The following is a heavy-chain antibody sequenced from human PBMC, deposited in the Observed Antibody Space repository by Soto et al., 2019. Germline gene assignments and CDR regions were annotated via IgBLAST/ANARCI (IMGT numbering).Heavy chain of an antibody. J-gene: IGHJ5*01. D-gene: IGHD4-17*01. CDR3: AKDRVTTVTTFNNRFAS. Sequence: GGSLRLSCVASGFTFSSYAMTWVRQAPGKGLEWVSVVCGSGTKTFYADSVKGRFIISRDNSKNTLYLQMNSLRAEDTAVYYCAKDRVTTVTTFNNRFASWGQGTLVTVSS. CDR1: GFTFSSYA. CDR2: VCGSGTKT. V-gene: IGHV3-23*01.